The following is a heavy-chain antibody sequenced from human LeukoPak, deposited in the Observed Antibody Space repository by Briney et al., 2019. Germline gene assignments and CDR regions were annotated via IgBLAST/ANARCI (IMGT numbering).Heavy chain of an antibody. J-gene: IGHJ3*02. Sequence: SQTLSLTCTVSGVSIRSGDYYWSWIRQPTGKGLEWIGYIYYSRSTYDNPSLKSRFTISVDTSKNQFSLKLSSVTAADTAVYYCARDMEGASGAFDIWGQGTMVTVSS. V-gene: IGHV4-30-4*08. CDR3: ARDMEGASGAFDI. CDR2: IYYSRST. D-gene: IGHD1-26*01. CDR1: GVSIRSGDYY.